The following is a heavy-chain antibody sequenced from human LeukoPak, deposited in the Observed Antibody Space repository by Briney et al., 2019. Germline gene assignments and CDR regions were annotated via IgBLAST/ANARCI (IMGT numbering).Heavy chain of an antibody. CDR3: ARFQRKYGYYYYMDV. V-gene: IGHV3-7*01. Sequence: GGSLRLSCAASGFTFSSYWMSWVRQAPGKGLEWVANIKQDGSEKYYVDSVKGRFTISRDNAKNSLYLQMNSLRAEDTAVYYCARFQRKYGYYYYMDVWGKGITVTVSS. CDR1: GFTFSSYW. CDR2: IKQDGSEK. D-gene: IGHD4-17*01. J-gene: IGHJ6*03.